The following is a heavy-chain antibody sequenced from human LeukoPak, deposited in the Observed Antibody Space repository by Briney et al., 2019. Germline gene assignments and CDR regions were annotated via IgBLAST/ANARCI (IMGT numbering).Heavy chain of an antibody. D-gene: IGHD5-18*01. CDR1: GGSFSGYY. J-gene: IGHJ4*02. CDR2: INHSGST. V-gene: IGHV4-34*01. Sequence: SETLSLTCAVYGGSFSGYYWSWIRQPPGKGLEWIGEINHSGSTNYNPSLKSRVTISVDTSKNQFSLNLSSVTAADTAVYYCASRSYSYGYNYWGQGNLVTVSS. CDR3: ASRSYSYGYNY.